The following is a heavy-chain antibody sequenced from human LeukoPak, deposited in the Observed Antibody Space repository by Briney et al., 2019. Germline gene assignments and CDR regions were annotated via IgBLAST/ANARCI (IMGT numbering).Heavy chain of an antibody. J-gene: IGHJ3*02. D-gene: IGHD1-26*01. CDR3: AAPSGSYYYHDAFDI. V-gene: IGHV3-23*01. CDR2: ISGSGGST. Sequence: PGGSLRLSCAASGFTFSSYAMSWVRQAPGNGLEWVSAISGSGGSTYYADSVKGRFTISRDNSKNTLYLQMNSLRAEDTAVYYCAAPSGSYYYHDAFDIWGQGTMVTVSS. CDR1: GFTFSSYA.